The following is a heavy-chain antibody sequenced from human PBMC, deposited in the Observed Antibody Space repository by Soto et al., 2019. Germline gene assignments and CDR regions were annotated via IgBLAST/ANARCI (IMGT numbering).Heavy chain of an antibody. CDR3: ARVYDSSGYEY. D-gene: IGHD3-22*01. CDR2: ILSNDDK. V-gene: IGHV2-26*01. CDR1: GYSISNPRMG. J-gene: IGHJ4*02. Sequence: QVSLKEYGPVLVKPTETLTLTCTVSGYSISNPRMGVSWIRQPPGKALELLAHILSNDDKSYSTSLKSRVTISKDSSKSRVVIIMTNMDPVDTATYYCARVYDSSGYEYWGQGTLVGVSS.